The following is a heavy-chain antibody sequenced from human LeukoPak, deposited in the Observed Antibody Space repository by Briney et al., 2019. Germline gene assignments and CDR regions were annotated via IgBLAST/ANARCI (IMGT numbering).Heavy chain of an antibody. Sequence: LTGGSLRLSCAASGFTFSSYAMHWVRQAPGKGLEYVSAISSNGGSTYYANSVKGRFTISRDNSKNTLYLQMGSLRAEDMAVYYCARDTRGGLQLIPQPDYWGQGTLVTVSS. CDR2: ISSNGGST. J-gene: IGHJ4*02. CDR1: GFTFSSYA. CDR3: ARDTRGGLQLIPQPDY. D-gene: IGHD5-24*01. V-gene: IGHV3-64*01.